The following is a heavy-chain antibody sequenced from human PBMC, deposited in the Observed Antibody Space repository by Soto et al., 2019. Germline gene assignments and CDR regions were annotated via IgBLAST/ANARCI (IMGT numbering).Heavy chain of an antibody. CDR3: AREAGPDRWFDP. CDR1: GASIISYF. CDR2: ISTSGTT. V-gene: IGHV4-4*07. Sequence: PSETLSLTCTVSGASIISYFCTFSRQPAGKGLDWIGRISTSGTTNYNPSLKSRVTMSVDTSKNHFSLNLSSVTAADTAVYYCAREAGPDRWFDPWGQGTLVTVSS. D-gene: IGHD6-19*01. J-gene: IGHJ5*02.